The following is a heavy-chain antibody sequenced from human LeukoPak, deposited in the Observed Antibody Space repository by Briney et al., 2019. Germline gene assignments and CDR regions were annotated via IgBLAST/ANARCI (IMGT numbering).Heavy chain of an antibody. Sequence: SETLSLTCTVSGGSLSYYYWTWIRQPPGKGLEWIGYIYYSGSTNYNPSLKSRVTISVDTSKNQFSLKLNSVTAADTAVYYCARHGLSSGQDYWGQGTLVTVSS. CDR2: IYYSGST. CDR3: ARHGLSSGQDY. V-gene: IGHV4-59*01. D-gene: IGHD3-22*01. J-gene: IGHJ4*02. CDR1: GGSLSYYY.